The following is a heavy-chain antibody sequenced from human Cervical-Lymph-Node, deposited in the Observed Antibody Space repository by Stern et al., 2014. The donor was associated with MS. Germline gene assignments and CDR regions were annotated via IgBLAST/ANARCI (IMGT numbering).Heavy chain of an antibody. D-gene: IGHD3-16*01. CDR3: ASGGWGV. CDR2: ISSSSTYI. J-gene: IGHJ3*01. V-gene: IGHV3-21*01. Sequence: EVQLVESGGGLVKPGGSLRLSCAASGLTFSSHSMNWVRQAPGKGLEWVSSISSSSTYIFYADSVKCRSTISRDDAKNSLYLQMNSLRVEDTAVYYCASGGWGVWGQGTMVTVSA. CDR1: GLTFSSHS.